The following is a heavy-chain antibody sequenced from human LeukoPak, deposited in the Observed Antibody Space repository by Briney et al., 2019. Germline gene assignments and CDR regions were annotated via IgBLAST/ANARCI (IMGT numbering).Heavy chain of an antibody. Sequence: GGSLRLSCAASGFTFDDYAMHWVRQSPGKGLEWVALISWDSVYTYHADSVEGRFAISRDNSINSLYLQMDSLRPEDTALYYCARGNDGGWGLGDSRQCYFDYCGQGTLVTVSS. J-gene: IGHJ4*02. CDR2: ISWDSVYT. D-gene: IGHD3/OR15-3a*01. CDR1: GFTFDDYA. CDR3: ARGNDGGWGLGDSRQCYFDY. V-gene: IGHV3-43D*03.